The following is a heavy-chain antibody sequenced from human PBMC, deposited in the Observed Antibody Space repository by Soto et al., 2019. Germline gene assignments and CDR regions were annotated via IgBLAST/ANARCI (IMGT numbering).Heavy chain of an antibody. J-gene: IGHJ6*03. CDR1: GFTFSSYA. D-gene: IGHD3-16*01. CDR3: AKGGGGIYYEDYYMDV. V-gene: IGHV3-23*01. CDR2: ISGSGGST. Sequence: GGSLRLSCAASGFTFSSYAMSWVRQAPGKGLDWVSAISGSGGSTYYADTVKGRFTISRDNSKNTLYLQMNSLRAEDTAVYYCAKGGGGIYYEDYYMDVWGKGTTVTVSS.